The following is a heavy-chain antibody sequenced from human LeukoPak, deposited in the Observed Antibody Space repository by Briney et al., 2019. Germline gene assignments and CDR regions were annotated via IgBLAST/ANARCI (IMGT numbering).Heavy chain of an antibody. CDR1: GFTFSSCS. CDR2: ISSNSSYI. Sequence: GGSLSLSCAASGFTFSSCSMNWVRQPPRKGLEWVSSISSNSSYIYYADSVKSRFTISRNNAKNSLYLQMNSLRAEDTAVYYCARYNYYMDVWGKGTTVTVSS. CDR3: ARYNYYMDV. V-gene: IGHV3-21*01. J-gene: IGHJ6*03. D-gene: IGHD1-14*01.